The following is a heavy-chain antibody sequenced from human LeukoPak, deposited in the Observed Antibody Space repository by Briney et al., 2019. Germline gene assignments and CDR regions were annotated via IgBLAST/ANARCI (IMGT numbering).Heavy chain of an antibody. CDR1: GFTFSSYA. CDR2: ISVSGGST. J-gene: IGHJ4*02. Sequence: GGSLRLSCAASGFTFSSYAMSWVRQPPGKGLEWVSAISVSGGSTYYPDSVKGRFTISRDNSKNPLYLHMNSLRAEDTAVYYCAKDWQAAGDWGQGTLVTVSS. V-gene: IGHV3-23*01. D-gene: IGHD6-13*01. CDR3: AKDWQAAGD.